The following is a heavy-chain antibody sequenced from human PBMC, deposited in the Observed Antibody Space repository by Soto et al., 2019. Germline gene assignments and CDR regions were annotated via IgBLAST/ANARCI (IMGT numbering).Heavy chain of an antibody. D-gene: IGHD3-3*01. CDR2: INPNSGGT. V-gene: IGHV1-2*04. CDR1: GYTFTGYY. J-gene: IGHJ4*02. CDR3: ARAGGTIFGVVTSFFDY. Sequence: ASVKVSCKASGYTFTGYYMHWVRRAPGQGLEWMGWINPNSGGTNYAQKFQGWVTMTRDTSISTAYMELSRLRSDDTAVYYCARAGGTIFGVVTSFFDYWGQGTLVTVSS.